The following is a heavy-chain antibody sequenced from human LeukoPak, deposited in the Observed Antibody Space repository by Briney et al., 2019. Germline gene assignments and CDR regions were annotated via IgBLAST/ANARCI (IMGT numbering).Heavy chain of an antibody. CDR1: GFIFSNAW. CDR3: IREIYGGRSPGSNFDY. Sequence: PGGSLRLSCAASGFIFSNAWMNWVRQAPGKGLEWVGRIKSKSDGGTTDFAPPVKGRFTISRDDSNNMLYLQMDGLKTEDTAVYYCIREIYGGRSPGSNFDYWGQGTLVTVSS. CDR2: IKSKSDGGTT. J-gene: IGHJ4*02. D-gene: IGHD4-23*01. V-gene: IGHV3-15*07.